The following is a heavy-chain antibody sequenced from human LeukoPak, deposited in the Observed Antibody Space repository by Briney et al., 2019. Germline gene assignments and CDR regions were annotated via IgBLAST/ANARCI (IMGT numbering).Heavy chain of an antibody. V-gene: IGHV4-59*08. J-gene: IGHJ4*02. CDR2: ITYSGST. D-gene: IGHD6-13*01. CDR1: GGSISGYY. CDR3: ARHGSSYSFDC. Sequence: SETLSLTCTVSGGSISGYYWSWIRQPPGKGLEWIDYITYSGSTNYNPSLKSRVTMSVDTSKNQFSLRLSSVTAADTADYYCARHGSSYSFDCWGQGILVTVSS.